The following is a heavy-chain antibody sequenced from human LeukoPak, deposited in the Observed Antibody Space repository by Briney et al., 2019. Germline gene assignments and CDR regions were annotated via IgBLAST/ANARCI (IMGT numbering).Heavy chain of an antibody. J-gene: IGHJ4*02. Sequence: PSETLSLTCTVSGYSISSGYYWGWIRQPPGKGLEWIAIIYHSGITYYNPSLKSRVTISVDTSKNQFSLKLTSVTAADTAVYYCASNLYGSGNYFDYWGQGTLVTVSS. CDR2: IYHSGIT. CDR3: ASNLYGSGNYFDY. D-gene: IGHD3-10*01. CDR1: GYSISSGYY. V-gene: IGHV4-38-2*02.